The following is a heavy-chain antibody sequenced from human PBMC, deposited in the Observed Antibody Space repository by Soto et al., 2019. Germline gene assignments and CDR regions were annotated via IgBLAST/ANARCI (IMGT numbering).Heavy chain of an antibody. CDR3: ARDLRVGLFDY. CDR2: IQSDGSKT. V-gene: IGHV3-33*01. J-gene: IGHJ4*02. D-gene: IGHD1-26*01. CDR1: GFAFGNFG. Sequence: QVQLVESGGGVVQPGQSLRLSCAASGFAFGNFGMHWVRQAPGKGLEWVAGIQSDGSKTYYADSVRDRFFISRDDSKSTLYLQMNSLRGEDTAVFYCARDLRVGLFDYGGQGTLVAVSS.